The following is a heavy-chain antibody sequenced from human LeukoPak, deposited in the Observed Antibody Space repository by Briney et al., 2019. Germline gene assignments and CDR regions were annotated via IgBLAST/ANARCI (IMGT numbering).Heavy chain of an antibody. J-gene: IGHJ6*03. V-gene: IGHV4-34*01. CDR3: ARRKGGYASSLTRYYYYYYMGV. Sequence: SETLSLTCAVYGGSFSGYYWSWIRQPPGKGLEWIGEINHSGSTNYNPSLKSRVTISVDTSKNQFSLKLSSVTAADTAVYYCARRKGGYASSLTRYYYYYYMGVWGKGTTVTISS. CDR1: GGSFSGYY. D-gene: IGHD5-12*01. CDR2: INHSGST.